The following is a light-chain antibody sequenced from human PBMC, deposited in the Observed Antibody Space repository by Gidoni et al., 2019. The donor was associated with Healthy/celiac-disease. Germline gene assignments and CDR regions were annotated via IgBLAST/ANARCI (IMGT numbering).Light chain of an antibody. V-gene: IGKV1-NL1*01. J-gene: IGKJ1*01. Sequence: DIKMTPYPSSLSASVGARVTITCRQSQGSSNYLAWYQQKPGQAPKLLLYAASRLESGVPSRFSGSGSGTDYTLTISSLQPEDFATYYCQQYYSTPWTFGQGTKVEIK. CDR2: AAS. CDR1: QGSSNY. CDR3: QQYYSTPWT.